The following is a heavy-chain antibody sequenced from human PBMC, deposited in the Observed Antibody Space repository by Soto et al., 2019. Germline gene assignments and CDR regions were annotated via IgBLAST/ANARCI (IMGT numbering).Heavy chain of an antibody. Sequence: QVQLVQSGAEVKRPGSSVKVSCKASGDTFAFYSINWVRQAPGLGLEWMGRINPILSMSNYAQRFQGRVTMPADKSTSTAYMVLNSLRSEDTAMYYCATSYGSGYRAFDYWGQGALVTVSS. D-gene: IGHD3-10*01. CDR3: ATSYGSGYRAFDY. V-gene: IGHV1-69*02. J-gene: IGHJ4*02. CDR2: INPILSMS. CDR1: GDTFAFYS.